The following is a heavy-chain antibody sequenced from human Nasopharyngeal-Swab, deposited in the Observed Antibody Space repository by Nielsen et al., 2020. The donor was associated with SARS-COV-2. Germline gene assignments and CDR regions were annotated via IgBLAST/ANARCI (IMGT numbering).Heavy chain of an antibody. CDR2: ISDDNTI. J-gene: IGHJ4*02. CDR3: ARDLELLTNYYALDY. Sequence: GGSLRLSCEASGFIFNTYGMNWVRQAPGKGLEWISYISDDNTIFYADSVEGRFTISRDNAKNSLDLQMNSLRDEDTAVYYCARDLELLTNYYALDYWGQGTLVTVSS. CDR1: GFIFNTYG. D-gene: IGHD3-9*01. V-gene: IGHV3-48*02.